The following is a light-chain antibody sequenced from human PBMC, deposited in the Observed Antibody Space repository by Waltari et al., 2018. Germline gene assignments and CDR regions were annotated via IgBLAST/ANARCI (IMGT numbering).Light chain of an antibody. V-gene: IGLV2-23*01. Sequence: QSALTQPASVSGSPGQSITISCPGTSRTIGSYDLISWYQQRPGKAPKLIIYEATKRSSGVSDRFSASTSGNTASLTISGLLPEDESDYYCCSYAGDNTFLFGSGTKVTV. CDR2: EAT. CDR3: CSYAGDNTFL. J-gene: IGLJ1*01. CDR1: SRTIGSYDL.